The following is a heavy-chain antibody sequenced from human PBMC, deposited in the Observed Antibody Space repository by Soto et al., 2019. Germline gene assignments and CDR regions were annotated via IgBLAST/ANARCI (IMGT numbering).Heavy chain of an antibody. V-gene: IGHV1-69*06. CDR2: IIPIFGTA. D-gene: IGHD2-15*01. Sequence: QVQLVQSGAEVQKPGSSVKVSCKASGGTFSSYAISWVRQAPGQGLEWMGGIIPIFGTANYEQKFQGRVTITADKSTSTAYMELSSLRCEDTAVYYGAELLPTGYYYGMDVWGQGTKVTVSS. CDR1: GGTFSSYA. CDR3: AELLPTGYYYGMDV. J-gene: IGHJ6*02.